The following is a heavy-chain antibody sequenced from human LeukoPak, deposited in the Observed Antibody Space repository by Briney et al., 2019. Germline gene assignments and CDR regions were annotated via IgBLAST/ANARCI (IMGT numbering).Heavy chain of an antibody. D-gene: IGHD3-10*01. J-gene: IGHJ4*02. V-gene: IGHV3-30*18. CDR2: ISYDGSNK. CDR1: GFTFSSYG. Sequence: PGRSLRLSCAASGFTFSSYGMHWVRQASGKGLEWVAVISYDGSNKYYADSVKGRFTISRDNSKNTLYLQMNSLRAEDTAVYYCAKDHGSGSYFDYWGQGTLVTVSS. CDR3: AKDHGSGSYFDY.